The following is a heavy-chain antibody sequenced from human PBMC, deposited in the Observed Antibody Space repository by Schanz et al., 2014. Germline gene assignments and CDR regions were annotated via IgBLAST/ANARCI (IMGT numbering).Heavy chain of an antibody. CDR1: GFTFSNHG. J-gene: IGHJ6*02. Sequence: QVQLVESGGGVVQPGRSLRLSCAASGFTFSNHGMHWVRQSPGKGLEWVALIWYDGSNEYYADSVKGRFTISRDNPKKTLYLQMNSRKTEDTAVYYCTTQQLGSHYLYGMDVWGQGTTVTVS. CDR2: IWYDGSNE. V-gene: IGHV3-33*01. CDR3: TTQQLGSHYLYGMDV. D-gene: IGHD6-13*01.